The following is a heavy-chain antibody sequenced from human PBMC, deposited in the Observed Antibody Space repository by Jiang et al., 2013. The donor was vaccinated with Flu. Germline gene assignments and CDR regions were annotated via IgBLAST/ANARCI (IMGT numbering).Heavy chain of an antibody. CDR2: IYHSGTT. J-gene: IGHJ6*02. Sequence: GSGLVKPSQTLSLTCTVSGGSISSGGFYWSWIRQHPGKGLEWIGNIYHSGTTYYNPSLKSRFIISVDTSKNQFSLRLSSVTAADTAVYYCARIDYSGYDLHYYFGMDVWGQGDYGQR. CDR3: ARIDYSGYDLHYYFGMDV. D-gene: IGHD5-12*01. CDR1: GGSISSGGFY. V-gene: IGHV4-31*03.